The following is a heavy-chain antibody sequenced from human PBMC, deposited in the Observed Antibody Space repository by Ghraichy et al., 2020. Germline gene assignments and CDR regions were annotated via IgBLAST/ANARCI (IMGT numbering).Heavy chain of an antibody. J-gene: IGHJ4*02. Sequence: GGSLRLSCAASGFTFDDYAMHWVRQAPGKGLEWVSGISWNSGSIGYADSVKGRFTISRDNAKNSLYLQMNSLRAEDTALYYCARGTAARPDPHLSFDYWGQGTLVTVSS. V-gene: IGHV3-9*01. CDR3: ARGTAARPDPHLSFDY. CDR2: ISWNSGSI. D-gene: IGHD6-6*01. CDR1: GFTFDDYA.